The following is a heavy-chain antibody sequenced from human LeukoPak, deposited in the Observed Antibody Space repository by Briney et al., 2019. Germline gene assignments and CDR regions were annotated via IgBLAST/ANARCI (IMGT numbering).Heavy chain of an antibody. CDR3: ARGDDYNFRVIDY. CDR2: ITWDGSST. V-gene: IGHV3-43D*04. J-gene: IGHJ4*02. Sequence: GGFLRLSCAASGFTFDNHAMHWVRQAPGKSLEWVSLITWDGSSTVYAGSVKGRFTISRDNTQNSLYLQMNSLRAEDTALYYCARGDDYNFRVIDYWGQGTLVTVSS. CDR1: GFTFDNHA. D-gene: IGHD5-24*01.